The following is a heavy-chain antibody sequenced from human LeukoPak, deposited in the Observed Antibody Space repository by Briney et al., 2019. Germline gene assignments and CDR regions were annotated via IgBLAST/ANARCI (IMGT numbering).Heavy chain of an antibody. V-gene: IGHV3-7*01. D-gene: IGHD3-10*01. Sequence: LPGGSLTLCCAASGFTFSSYWMSWVRQAPGKGLEWVANIKQDGSEKYYVDSVKGRFTISRDNAENSLFLQMNSLRAEDTAVYYCARAQDYGSGSYWGQGTLVTVSS. CDR1: GFTFSSYW. CDR2: IKQDGSEK. J-gene: IGHJ4*02. CDR3: ARAQDYGSGSY.